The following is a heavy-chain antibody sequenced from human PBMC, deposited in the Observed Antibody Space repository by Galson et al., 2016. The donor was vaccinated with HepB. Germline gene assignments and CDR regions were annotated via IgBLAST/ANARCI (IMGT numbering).Heavy chain of an antibody. CDR3: ARDHVDYGDSVGYYYGIDV. CDR2: IIPSFGTA. CDR1: GGTFSSYG. J-gene: IGHJ6*02. V-gene: IGHV1-69*13. Sequence: SVKVSCKAFGGTFSSYGFSWVRQAPGQGLEWMGGIIPSFGTANYAQKFQGRVTITADEYTSTAYMEVSSLRSEDTAVYYCARDHVDYGDSVGYYYGIDVWGQGTTVTVSS. D-gene: IGHD4-17*01.